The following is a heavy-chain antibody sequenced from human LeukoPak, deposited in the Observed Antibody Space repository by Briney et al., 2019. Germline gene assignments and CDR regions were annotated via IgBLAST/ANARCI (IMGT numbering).Heavy chain of an antibody. D-gene: IGHD6-19*01. CDR1: VFTFDDYG. Sequence: GGSLRLSCAASVFTFDDYGMSWVRQAPGKGLEWVSGINWNGGSTGYADSVKGRFTISRDNAKNSLYLQMNSLRAEDTALYYCARFVGSGWDSNWFDPWGQGTLVTVSS. CDR2: INWNGGST. CDR3: ARFVGSGWDSNWFDP. J-gene: IGHJ5*02. V-gene: IGHV3-20*04.